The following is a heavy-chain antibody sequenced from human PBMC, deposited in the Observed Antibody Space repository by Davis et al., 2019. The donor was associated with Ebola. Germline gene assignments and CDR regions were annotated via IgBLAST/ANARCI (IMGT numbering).Heavy chain of an antibody. CDR2: IRRSGGST. CDR3: AKALRGMVQGVIGM. V-gene: IGHV3-23*01. J-gene: IGHJ4*02. CDR1: CFSFSSFA. Sequence: GESLNISCAASCFSFSSFAMRWFPPAPGAGLCWVSAIRRSGGSTYYADSVKGRFTISRDNSKNTLYLQMNSLRAEDTAVYYCAKALRGMVQGVIGMWGQGTLVTVSS. D-gene: IGHD3-10*01.